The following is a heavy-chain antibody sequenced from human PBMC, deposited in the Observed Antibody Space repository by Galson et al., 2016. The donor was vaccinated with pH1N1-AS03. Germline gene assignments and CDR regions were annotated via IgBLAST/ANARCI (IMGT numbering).Heavy chain of an antibody. Sequence: TLSLTCTVSGDPMSGNYWNWIRQLPGKGLEWMGYIHFSGSTIYNPSLRGRVTMSIDRSKTQFSLKLTSATTADTALYFCVRQGNKYHRNAFDLWDEGTMVTVSS. V-gene: IGHV4-59*03. CDR1: GDPMSGNY. CDR3: VRQGNKYHRNAFDL. CDR2: IHFSGST. J-gene: IGHJ3*01. D-gene: IGHD2/OR15-2a*01.